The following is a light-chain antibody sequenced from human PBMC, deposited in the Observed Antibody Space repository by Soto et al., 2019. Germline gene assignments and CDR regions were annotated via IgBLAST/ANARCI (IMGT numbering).Light chain of an antibody. V-gene: IGKV3-20*01. J-gene: IGKJ1*01. CDR1: QSVTSNF. CDR2: GAS. Sequence: EIVLTQSPGTLSLSPGERATVSCRASQSVTSNFLAWYQQKPGQAPRLLIYGASSRATGIPDRFSGSGSGTDFTVTISGLDPEDCAVYYCHQDGRSPRTFGQGTNVE. CDR3: HQDGRSPRT.